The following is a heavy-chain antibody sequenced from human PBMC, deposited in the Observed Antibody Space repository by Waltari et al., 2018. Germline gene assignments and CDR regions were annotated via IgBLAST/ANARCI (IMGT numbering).Heavy chain of an antibody. Sequence: EVQLVESGGGLVQPGGSLRLSCVASGFTFSNFWMHWVHQAPGKGLVCVSRIKSDGSSERYADSGKGRFVVSRDNAKNTLYLEINSLGAEDTAVYYCARGGDDDNWYPGFFDSWGQGTLVTVSS. J-gene: IGHJ4*02. CDR2: IKSDGSSE. D-gene: IGHD1-1*01. CDR1: GFTFSNFW. V-gene: IGHV3-74*01. CDR3: ARGGDDDNWYPGFFDS.